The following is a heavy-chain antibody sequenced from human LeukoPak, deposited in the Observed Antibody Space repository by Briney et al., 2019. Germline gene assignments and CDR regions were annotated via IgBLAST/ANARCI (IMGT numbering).Heavy chain of an antibody. CDR1: GGTFSSYA. Sequence: GASVKVSCKASGGTFSSYAISWVRQAPGQGLEWMGGIIPIFGTANYAQKFQGRVTIATDESTSTAYMELSRLRSDDTAVYYCARDMTVGTYYYDSSGYIPWGQGTLVTVSS. CDR2: IIPIFGTA. D-gene: IGHD3-22*01. J-gene: IGHJ1*01. V-gene: IGHV1-69*05. CDR3: ARDMTVGTYYYDSSGYIP.